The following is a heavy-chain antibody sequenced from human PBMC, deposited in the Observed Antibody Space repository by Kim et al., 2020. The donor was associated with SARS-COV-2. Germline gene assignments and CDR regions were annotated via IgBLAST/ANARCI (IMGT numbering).Heavy chain of an antibody. J-gene: IGHJ4*02. CDR2: IYYSGST. Sequence: SETLSLTRTVSGGSISSSSYYWGWIRQPPGKGLEWIGSIYYSGSTYYNPSLKSRVTISVDTSKNQFSLKLSSVTAADTAVYYCARDSVFLEWLFDYWGQGTLVTVSS. CDR1: GGSISSSSYY. CDR3: ARDSVFLEWLFDY. V-gene: IGHV4-39*07. D-gene: IGHD3-3*01.